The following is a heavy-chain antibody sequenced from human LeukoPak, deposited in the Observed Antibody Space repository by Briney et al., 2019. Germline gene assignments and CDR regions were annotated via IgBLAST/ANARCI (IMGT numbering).Heavy chain of an antibody. Sequence: ASVKVSCKASGYTFTGYYMHWVRQAPGQGLEWMGWINPNSGGTNYAQKFQGRVTITRDTTISTAYMELSRLRSDDTAVYYCAIDLYKGYWYFDLWGRGTLVTVSS. D-gene: IGHD1-14*01. CDR1: GYTFTGYY. V-gene: IGHV1-2*02. CDR2: INPNSGGT. J-gene: IGHJ2*01. CDR3: AIDLYKGYWYFDL.